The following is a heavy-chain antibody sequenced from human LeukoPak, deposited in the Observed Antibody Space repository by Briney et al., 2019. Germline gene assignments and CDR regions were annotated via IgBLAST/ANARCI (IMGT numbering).Heavy chain of an antibody. CDR2: IYSDGST. CDR1: GFTFSSYS. J-gene: IGHJ3*02. V-gene: IGHV3-53*01. CDR3: ARELREHGVFDI. D-gene: IGHD1-26*01. Sequence: GGSLRLSCAASGFTFSSYSMNWVRQAPGKGLEWVSEIYSDGSTYYAASVKGRFSISRDNSKNTVYLQMNSLRAEDTAVYYCARELREHGVFDIWGQGTMVTVSS.